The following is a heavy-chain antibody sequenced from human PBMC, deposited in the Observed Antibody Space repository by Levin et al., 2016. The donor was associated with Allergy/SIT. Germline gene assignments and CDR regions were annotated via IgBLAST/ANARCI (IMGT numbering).Heavy chain of an antibody. Sequence: SETLSLTCTVSGGSISSGGYYWSWIRQHPGKGLEWIGYIYYSGSTYYNPSLKSRVTISVDTSKNQFSLKLSSVTAADTAVYYCARNRGGQQLLKRGYYGMDVWGQGTTVTVSS. CDR3: ARNRGGQQLLKRGYYGMDV. J-gene: IGHJ6*02. V-gene: IGHV4-31*03. CDR2: IYYSGST. CDR1: GGSISSGGYY. D-gene: IGHD6-13*01.